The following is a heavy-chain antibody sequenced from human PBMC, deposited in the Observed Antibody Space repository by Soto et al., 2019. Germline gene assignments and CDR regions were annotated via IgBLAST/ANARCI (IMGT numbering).Heavy chain of an antibody. Sequence: PSETLSLICTVSGGSISSGDYYWSWIRQPPGKGLEWIGYIYYSGSTYYNPSLKSRVTISVDTSKNQFSLKLSSVTAADTAVYYCAREDIVVVPASKDAFDIWGQGTMVTVS. CDR3: AREDIVVVPASKDAFDI. CDR2: IYYSGST. J-gene: IGHJ3*02. D-gene: IGHD2-2*01. V-gene: IGHV4-30-4*01. CDR1: GGSISSGDYY.